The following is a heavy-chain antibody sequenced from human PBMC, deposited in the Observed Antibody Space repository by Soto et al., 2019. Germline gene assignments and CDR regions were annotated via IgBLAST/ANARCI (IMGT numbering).Heavy chain of an antibody. CDR1: GGSFSGYY. J-gene: IGHJ5*02. D-gene: IGHD6-19*01. Sequence: SETLSLTCAVYGGSFSGYYWSWIRQPPGKGLEWIGEINHSGSTNYNPSLKSRVTISVDTSKNQFSLKLSSVTAADTAVYYCARGTIRQWLVLGWFDPWGQGTLVTVS. V-gene: IGHV4-34*01. CDR3: ARGTIRQWLVLGWFDP. CDR2: INHSGST.